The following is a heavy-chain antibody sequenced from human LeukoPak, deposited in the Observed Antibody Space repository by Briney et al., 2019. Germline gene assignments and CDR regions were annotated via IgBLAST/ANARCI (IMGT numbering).Heavy chain of an antibody. CDR2: IIPIFGTA. CDR1: GGTFISYA. J-gene: IGHJ4*02. CDR3: ASAPRIAATDYFDY. V-gene: IGHV1-69*13. D-gene: IGHD6-13*01. Sequence: SVKVSCKASGGTFISYAISWVRQAPGQGLEWMGGIIPIFGTANYAQKFQGRVTITADESTSTAYMELSSLRSEDTAVYYCASAPRIAATDYFDYWGQGTLVTVSS.